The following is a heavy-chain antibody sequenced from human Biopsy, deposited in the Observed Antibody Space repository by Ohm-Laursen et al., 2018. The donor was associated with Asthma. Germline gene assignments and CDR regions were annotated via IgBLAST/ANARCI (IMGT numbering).Heavy chain of an antibody. Sequence: TLSLTCTVSGASIKTDDHYWSWLRQPPGKGLEWLGFIHYSGSTSYNPSLKGGVTISVDTSKNQFSLKLSSVTAADTAVYYCARASVAASSNWFDPWGQGTLVTVSS. CDR2: IHYSGST. D-gene: IGHD6-19*01. CDR3: ARASVAASSNWFDP. CDR1: GASIKTDDHY. V-gene: IGHV4-30-4*01. J-gene: IGHJ5*02.